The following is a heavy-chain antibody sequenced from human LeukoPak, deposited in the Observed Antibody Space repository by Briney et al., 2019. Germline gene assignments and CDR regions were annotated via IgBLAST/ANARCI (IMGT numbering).Heavy chain of an antibody. CDR2: ISSSSSYI. Sequence: GGSLRLSCAASGFTVSSNYMSWVRQAPGKGLEWVSSISSSSSYIYYADSVKGRFTISRDNAKNSLYLQMNSLRAEDTAVYYCARAPGAMVARFDYWGQGTLVTVSS. V-gene: IGHV3-21*01. CDR3: ARAPGAMVARFDY. J-gene: IGHJ4*02. D-gene: IGHD5-18*01. CDR1: GFTVSSNY.